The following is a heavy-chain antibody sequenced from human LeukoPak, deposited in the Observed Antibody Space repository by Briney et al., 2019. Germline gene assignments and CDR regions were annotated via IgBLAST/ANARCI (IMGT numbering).Heavy chain of an antibody. CDR1: GYTFTSYG. Sequence: GASVKVSCKASGYTFTSYGISWVRQAPGQGLEWMGWISGYNSNTNYAQKLQGRVTMTTETSTSTAYMELRSLRSDDTTVYYCGRYREGLYHESSINYWGQGTLVTVSS. CDR3: GRYREGLYHESSINY. J-gene: IGHJ4*02. D-gene: IGHD2-2*02. CDR2: ISGYNSNT. V-gene: IGHV1-18*01.